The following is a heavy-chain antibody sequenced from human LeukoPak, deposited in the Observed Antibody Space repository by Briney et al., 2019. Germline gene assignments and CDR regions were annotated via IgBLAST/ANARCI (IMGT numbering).Heavy chain of an antibody. CDR2: IKQDGSEK. CDR1: GFTFRSHW. Sequence: PGGSLRLSCAASGFTFRSHWMSWVRQAPGKGLEWVANIKQDGSEKYYVDFVKGRFTISRDNAKNSLYLQMNSLRAEDTAVYYCARGKAAAGPVWGQGTLVTVST. D-gene: IGHD6-13*01. V-gene: IGHV3-7*03. CDR3: ARGKAAAGPV. J-gene: IGHJ4*02.